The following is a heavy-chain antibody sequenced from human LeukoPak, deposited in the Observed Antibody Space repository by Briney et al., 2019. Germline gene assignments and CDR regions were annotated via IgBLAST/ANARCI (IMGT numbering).Heavy chain of an antibody. J-gene: IGHJ4*02. CDR2: IWNDGSNK. V-gene: IGHV3-33*01. Sequence: GGSLRLSCAASGFTFSSYSMHWVRQAPRRGLEWVALIWNDGSNKYYADSVKGRFTISRDNSKNTLYLQMNSLRAEDTAVYYCARDFYSSASGGSVYWGQGSLVTVSS. D-gene: IGHD6-6*01. CDR3: ARDFYSSASGGSVY. CDR1: GFTFSSYS.